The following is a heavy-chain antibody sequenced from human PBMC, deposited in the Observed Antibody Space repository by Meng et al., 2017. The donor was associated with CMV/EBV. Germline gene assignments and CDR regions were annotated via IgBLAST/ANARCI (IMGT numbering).Heavy chain of an antibody. Sequence: GESLKISCAASGFTVNSNYMSWVRQAPGKGLEWVSVIYSGGSTYYADSVKGRFTISRDNAKNSLYLQMNSLRAEDTAVYYCARASSGSYYLNWFDPWGQGTLVTVSS. V-gene: IGHV3-53*01. CDR1: GFTVNSNY. CDR2: IYSGGST. D-gene: IGHD1-26*01. J-gene: IGHJ5*02. CDR3: ARASSGSYYLNWFDP.